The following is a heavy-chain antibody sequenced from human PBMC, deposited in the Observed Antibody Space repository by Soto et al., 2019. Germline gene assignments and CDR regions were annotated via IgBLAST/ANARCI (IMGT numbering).Heavy chain of an antibody. Sequence: PGGSLRLSGSASGFTISSNYMSLVRQAKGKGLEWVSVIYSGGSTYYADSVKGRFTISIDNSKNTLYLQMNSLRAEDRAVYYCARYRMVVWGKGTTVSV. CDR2: IYSGGST. V-gene: IGHV3-66*01. CDR3: ARYRMVV. CDR1: GFTISSNY. J-gene: IGHJ6*04.